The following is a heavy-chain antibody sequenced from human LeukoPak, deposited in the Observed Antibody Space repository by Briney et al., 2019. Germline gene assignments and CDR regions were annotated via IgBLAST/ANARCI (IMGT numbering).Heavy chain of an antibody. Sequence: SQTLSLTCTVSGGSISSGGYYWSWIRQHPGKGLEWIGYIYYSGSTYYNPSLKSRVTISVDTSKNQFSLKLSYVTAADTAVYYWARGSRGDFDYWGQGTLVTVSS. D-gene: IGHD3-16*01. CDR1: GGSISSGGYY. J-gene: IGHJ4*02. CDR2: IYYSGST. V-gene: IGHV4-31*03. CDR3: ARGSRGDFDY.